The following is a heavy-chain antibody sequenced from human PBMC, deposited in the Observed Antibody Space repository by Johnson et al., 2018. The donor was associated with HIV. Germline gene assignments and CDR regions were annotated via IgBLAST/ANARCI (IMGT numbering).Heavy chain of an antibody. V-gene: IGHV3-7*05. CDR2: IKQDGSEK. D-gene: IGHD1-26*01. CDR1: GFTFSSYW. Sequence: VQLVESGGGLIQPGGSLRLSCAASGFTFSSYWMSWVRQAPGKGLEWVANIKQDGSEKYYVDSVKGRFTISRDNAKNSLYLQMNSLGAEDTAGYYWASEVGGGYYRDAFDIWGQGTMVTVSS. J-gene: IGHJ3*02. CDR3: ASEVGGGYYRDAFDI.